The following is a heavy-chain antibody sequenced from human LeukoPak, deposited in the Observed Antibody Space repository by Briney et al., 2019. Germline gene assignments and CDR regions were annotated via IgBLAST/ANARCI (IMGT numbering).Heavy chain of an antibody. J-gene: IGHJ6*03. CDR2: IYYSGST. CDR1: GGSISSYD. V-gene: IGHV4-59*08. D-gene: IGHD3-3*01. CDR3: ARTYYDFWSPPNYYMDV. Sequence: SETLSLTCTVSGGSISSYDWSWIRQPPGKGLEWIGYIYYSGSTNYNPSLKSRVTISVDTSKNQFSLKLSSVTAADTAVYYCARTYYDFWSPPNYYMDVWGKGTTVTVSS.